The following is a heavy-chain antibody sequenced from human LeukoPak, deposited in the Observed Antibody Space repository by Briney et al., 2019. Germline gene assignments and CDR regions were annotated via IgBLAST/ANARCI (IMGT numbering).Heavy chain of an antibody. CDR3: ARDKYYSDGSGSYGMDV. J-gene: IGHJ6*02. Sequence: GGSLRLSCTASGFSFSTYAMHCVRQAPGKGLEWVAVIWHDGSIEYYDASVKGRFTISRDISKNTLFLQMISLRAEDTAVYYCARDKYYSDGSGSYGMDVWGQGATVTVSS. V-gene: IGHV3-33*01. D-gene: IGHD3-16*01. CDR2: IWHDGSIE. CDR1: GFSFSTYA.